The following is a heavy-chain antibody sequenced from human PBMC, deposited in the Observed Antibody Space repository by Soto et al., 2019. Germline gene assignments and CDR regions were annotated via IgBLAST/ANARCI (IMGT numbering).Heavy chain of an antibody. Sequence: QVQLVESGGGVVQPGRSLRLSCAASGFTFSSYGMHWVRQAPGKGLEWVAVISYDGSNKDYADSVKGRFTNSRDNSKHTLCLQMNSLRAGDTAVYYGAKKVYYYDSSGHAFDIWGQGPMVTVSS. D-gene: IGHD3-22*01. CDR3: AKKVYYYDSSGHAFDI. CDR2: ISYDGSNK. V-gene: IGHV3-30*18. CDR1: GFTFSSYG. J-gene: IGHJ3*02.